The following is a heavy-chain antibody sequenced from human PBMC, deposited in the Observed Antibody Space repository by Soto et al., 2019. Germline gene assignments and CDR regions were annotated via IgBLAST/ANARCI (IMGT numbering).Heavy chain of an antibody. D-gene: IGHD4-4*01. CDR2: ISYDGSNK. CDR3: ARPLWRDDYNWGYFDL. J-gene: IGHJ2*01. CDR1: GFTFRSYA. V-gene: IGHV3-30-3*01. Sequence: QVQLVESGGGVVQPGRSLRLSCAASGFTFRSYAMHWVRQAPGKGLEWVAVISYDGSNKYYADSVKVRFTISRDNSKNTLYLQMNSLRAEDTAVYYCARPLWRDDYNWGYFDLWGRGTLVTVSS.